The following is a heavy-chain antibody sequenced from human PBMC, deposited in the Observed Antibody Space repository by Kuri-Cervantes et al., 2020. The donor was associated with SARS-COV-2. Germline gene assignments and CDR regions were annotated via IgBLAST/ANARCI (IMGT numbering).Heavy chain of an antibody. CDR3: ASGYCTNGVCYVFDY. Sequence: SETLSLTCAVYGGSFSGYYWSWIRQPPGKGLEWIGYIYYSGSTYYNPSLKSRVTISVDTSKNQFSLKLSSVTAADTAVYYCASGYCTNGVCYVFDYWGQGTLVTVSS. CDR2: IYYSGST. CDR1: GGSFSGYY. J-gene: IGHJ4*02. V-gene: IGHV4-30-4*08. D-gene: IGHD2-8*01.